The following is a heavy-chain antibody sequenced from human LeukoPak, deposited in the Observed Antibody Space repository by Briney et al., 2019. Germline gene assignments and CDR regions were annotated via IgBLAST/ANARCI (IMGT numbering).Heavy chain of an antibody. CDR1: GFTFSSYW. Sequence: GGSLRLSCAASGFTFSSYWMHWVRQAPGKGLVWISRINSDGSSTSYADSVKGRFTISRDNAKNTLYLQMNSLRAEDTAVYYCVRDATTRSAFDSWGQGTMVTVSS. J-gene: IGHJ3*02. D-gene: IGHD5-12*01. CDR2: INSDGSST. V-gene: IGHV3-74*01. CDR3: VRDATTRSAFDS.